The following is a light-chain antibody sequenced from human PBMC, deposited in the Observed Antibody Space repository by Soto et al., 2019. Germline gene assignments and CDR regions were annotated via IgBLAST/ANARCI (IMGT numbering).Light chain of an antibody. J-gene: IGKJ4*01. CDR1: QDIRSD. CDR2: AAS. V-gene: IGKV1-6*01. Sequence: AIQMTQSPSSLSASVGDRVTVTCRASQDIRSDVGWYQQKPGQAPKVLMYAASRLHSGVPSRFSGSGSGTNFVLTISSLQPEDVATYYCLQNNNYPLTFDGGTKVEIK. CDR3: LQNNNYPLT.